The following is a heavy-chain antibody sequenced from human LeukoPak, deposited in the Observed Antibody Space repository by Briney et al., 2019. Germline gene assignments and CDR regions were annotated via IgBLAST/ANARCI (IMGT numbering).Heavy chain of an antibody. J-gene: IGHJ4*02. D-gene: IGHD6-6*01. CDR3: AKDKGSSGDY. CDR2: IRYDGSNK. Sequence: GGSLRLSCAASGFTFSTYGMHWVRQAPGKGLEWVAFIRYDGSNKYYADSVKGRFTISRDNSKNTLYLQMNSLRPEDTAAYYCAKDKGSSGDYWGQGTLVTVSS. CDR1: GFTFSTYG. V-gene: IGHV3-30*02.